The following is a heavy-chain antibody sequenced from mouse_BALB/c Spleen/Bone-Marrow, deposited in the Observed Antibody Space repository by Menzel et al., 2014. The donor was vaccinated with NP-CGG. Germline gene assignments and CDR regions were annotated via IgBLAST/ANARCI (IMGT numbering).Heavy chain of an antibody. D-gene: IGHD1-1*01. CDR3: ARDSLYYGSSYWYFDV. CDR2: IRNKANGYTT. CDR1: GFTFTDYY. J-gene: IGHJ1*01. Sequence: EVNVVESGGGLVQPGGSLILSCATSGFTFTDYYMSWVRQPPGKALEWLGFIRNKANGYTTEYSASVKGRFTISRDNSQSILYLQMNTLRAEDSATYYCARDSLYYGSSYWYFDVWGAGTTVTVSS. V-gene: IGHV7-3*02.